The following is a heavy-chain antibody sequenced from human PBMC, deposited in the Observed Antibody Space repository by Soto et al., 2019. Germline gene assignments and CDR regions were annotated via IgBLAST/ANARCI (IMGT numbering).Heavy chain of an antibody. V-gene: IGHV3-21*01. CDR1: GFTFSSYS. D-gene: IGHD3-3*01. CDR2: ISSSSSYI. Sequence: PGGSLRLSCAASGFTFSSYSMNWFRQAPGKGLEWVSSISSSSSYIYYADSVKGRFTISRDNAKNSLYLQMNSLRAEDTAVYYCARDAQYYDFWSGYYPQYYYYGMDVWGQGTTVTVSS. CDR3: ARDAQYYDFWSGYYPQYYYYGMDV. J-gene: IGHJ6*02.